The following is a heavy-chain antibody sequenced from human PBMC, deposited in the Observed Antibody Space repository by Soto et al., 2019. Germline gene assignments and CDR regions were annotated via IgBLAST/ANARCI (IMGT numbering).Heavy chain of an antibody. CDR2: ISYDGSNK. V-gene: IGHV3-30*03. J-gene: IGHJ4*02. CDR1: GFTFSSYG. Sequence: LGGVLRLSCAASGFTFSSYGMHWVLQAPGKGLEWVAVISYDGSNKYYADSVKGRFTISRDNSKNTLYLQMNSLRAEDTAVYYCASLVVTATQFDYWGQGTLVTVSS. D-gene: IGHD2-21*02. CDR3: ASLVVTATQFDY.